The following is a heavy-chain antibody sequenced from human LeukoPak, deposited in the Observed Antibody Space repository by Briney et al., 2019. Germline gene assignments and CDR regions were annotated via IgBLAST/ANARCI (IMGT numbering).Heavy chain of an antibody. CDR2: IYHSGST. CDR3: AGGVYAEIVQH. CDR1: GGSISSGGYY. J-gene: IGHJ1*01. V-gene: IGHV4-30-2*02. Sequence: KTSETLSLTCTVSGGSISSGGYYWSWIRQPPGKGLEWIGYIYHSGSTYYNPSLKSRVTISEDRSKNQFSLKLSSMTAADTAVYYCAGGVYAEIVQHWGQGTLVTVSS. D-gene: IGHD5/OR15-5a*01.